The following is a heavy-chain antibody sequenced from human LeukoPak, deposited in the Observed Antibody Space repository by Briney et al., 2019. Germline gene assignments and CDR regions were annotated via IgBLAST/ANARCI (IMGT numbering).Heavy chain of an antibody. V-gene: IGHV3-15*01. D-gene: IGHD3-3*01. CDR1: GYTFSNAY. Sequence: GGSLSLFCAASGYTFSNAYISCVRQAPGKGLEWVGRIKSQTDGGTTDYAAPVKGRCTISRDDSKNTLYLQMSSLKTEDTALYYCTTDRSGSDYQTQWSKATLVTLSS. J-gene: IGHJ4*02. CDR3: TTDRSGSDYQTQ. CDR2: IKSQTDGGTT.